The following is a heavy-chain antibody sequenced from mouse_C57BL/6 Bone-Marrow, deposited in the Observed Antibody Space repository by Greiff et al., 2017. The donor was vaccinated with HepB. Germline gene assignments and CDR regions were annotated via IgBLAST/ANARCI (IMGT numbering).Heavy chain of an antibody. CDR3: ARVYYYGSSPYYFDY. Sequence: EVKVVESGGGLVKPGGSLKLSCAASGFTFSSYAMSWVRQTPEKRLEWVATISDGGSYTYYPDNVKGRFTISRDNAKNNLYLQMSHLKSEDTAMYYGARVYYYGSSPYYFDYWGQGTTLTVSS. V-gene: IGHV5-4*03. CDR1: GFTFSSYA. J-gene: IGHJ2*01. D-gene: IGHD1-1*01. CDR2: ISDGGSYT.